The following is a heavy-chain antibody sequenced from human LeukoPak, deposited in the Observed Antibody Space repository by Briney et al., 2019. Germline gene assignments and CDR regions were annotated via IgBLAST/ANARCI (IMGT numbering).Heavy chain of an antibody. CDR2: ISWNSGSI. D-gene: IGHD3-22*01. V-gene: IGHV3-9*01. CDR1: GFTFDDYA. J-gene: IGHJ5*02. Sequence: PGGSLRLSCAASGFTFDDYAMHWVRQAPGKGLGWVSGISWNSGSIGYADSVKGRFTISRDNAKNSPYLQMNSLRAEDTALYYCAKDMSYDSSGYYYHWGQGTLVTVSS. CDR3: AKDMSYDSSGYYYH.